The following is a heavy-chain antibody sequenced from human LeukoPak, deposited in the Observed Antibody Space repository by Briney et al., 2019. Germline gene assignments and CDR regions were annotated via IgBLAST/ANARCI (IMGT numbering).Heavy chain of an antibody. V-gene: IGHV4-59*01. CDR3: ARDLYGRYCSRTSCYGNFFDP. J-gene: IGHJ5*02. CDR1: GGSISSYY. CDR2: FYYSGST. D-gene: IGHD2-2*01. Sequence: SETLSLICTVSGGSISSYYWSWIRQPPGKGLEWIGYFYYSGSTNYNPSLKSRVTISVDTSKNQFSLKLSSVTAADTAVYYCARDLYGRYCSRTSCYGNFFDPWGQGTLVTVSS.